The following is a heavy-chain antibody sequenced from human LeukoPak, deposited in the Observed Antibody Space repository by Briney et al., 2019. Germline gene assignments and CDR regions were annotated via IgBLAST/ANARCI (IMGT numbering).Heavy chain of an antibody. V-gene: IGHV3-21*01. D-gene: IGHD2-15*01. Sequence: GGSLRLSCAASGFTFSSYSMNWVRQAPGKGLEWVSSISSSSSYIYYADSVKGRFTISRDNAKNSLYLQMNSLRAEDTAVYYCARDPSGGDASLFDYWGQGTLVTVSS. CDR3: ARDPSGGDASLFDY. CDR2: ISSSSSYI. J-gene: IGHJ4*02. CDR1: GFTFSSYS.